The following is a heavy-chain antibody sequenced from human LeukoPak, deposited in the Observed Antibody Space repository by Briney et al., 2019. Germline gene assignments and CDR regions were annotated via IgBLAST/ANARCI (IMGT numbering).Heavy chain of an antibody. CDR1: DASMSSHY. CDR3: ARGVYNYYYMDV. V-gene: IGHV4-59*11. J-gene: IGHJ6*03. Sequence: PSETLSLTCTVSDASMSSHYWIWVRHPPGRVLEWNGYVFSTGDTTNSPSLKSRVTISVDMSENQFSLKLNSVTAADTAVYYCARGVYNYYYMDVWGRGATVTVSS. CDR2: VFSTGDT.